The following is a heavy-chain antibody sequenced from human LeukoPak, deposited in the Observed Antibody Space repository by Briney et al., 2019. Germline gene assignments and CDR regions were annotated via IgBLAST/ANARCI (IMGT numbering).Heavy chain of an antibody. Sequence: ASVKVSCKASGGTFSSYAISWVRQAPGQGLVWMGGIIPIFGTANYAQKFQGRVTITADESTSTAYMELNSLRSEDTAVYYCAKSGGPTSILFGYWGQGTLVTVSS. CDR2: IIPIFGTA. J-gene: IGHJ4*02. CDR1: GGTFSSYA. D-gene: IGHD2-21*01. V-gene: IGHV1-69*13. CDR3: AKSGGPTSILFGY.